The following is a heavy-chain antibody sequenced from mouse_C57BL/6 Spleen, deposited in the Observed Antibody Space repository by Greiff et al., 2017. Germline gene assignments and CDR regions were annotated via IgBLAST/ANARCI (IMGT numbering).Heavy chain of an antibody. CDR2: IDPSDSET. Sequence: QVQLQQPGAELVRPGSSVKLSCKASGYTFTSYWMHWVKQRPIQGLEWIGNIDPSDSETHYNQKFKDKATLTVDKSSSTAYMQLSSLTSEDSAVYYCARDYGSSPYYCDYWGQGTTLTVSS. D-gene: IGHD1-1*01. V-gene: IGHV1-52*01. CDR3: ARDYGSSPYYCDY. CDR1: GYTFTSYW. J-gene: IGHJ2*01.